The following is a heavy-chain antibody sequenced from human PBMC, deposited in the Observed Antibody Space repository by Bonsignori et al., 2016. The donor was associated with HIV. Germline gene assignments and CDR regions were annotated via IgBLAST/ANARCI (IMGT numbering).Heavy chain of an antibody. Sequence: ESLKISCAASGFTFSSYSMNWVRQAPGKGLEWVSSISSSSSYIYYADSVKGRFTISRDNAKNSLYLQMNSLRAEDTAVYYCARDAPWFGQDAFDIWGQGTMVTVSS. CDR3: ARDAPWFGQDAFDI. J-gene: IGHJ3*02. CDR2: ISSSSSYI. CDR1: GFTFSSYS. V-gene: IGHV3-21*01. D-gene: IGHD3-16*01.